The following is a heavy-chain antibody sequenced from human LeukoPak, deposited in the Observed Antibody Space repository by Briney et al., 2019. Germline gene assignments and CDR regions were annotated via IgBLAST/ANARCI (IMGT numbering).Heavy chain of an antibody. D-gene: IGHD2-2*01. J-gene: IGHJ4*02. CDR1: GFTFSSYG. V-gene: IGHV3-30*18. Sequence: PGRSLRLSCAASGFTFSSYGMHWVRQAPGKGLEWVAVISYDGSNKYYADSVKGRFTISRDNSKSTLYLQMNSLRAEDTAVYYCAKDFGYSSTSCYPYFDYWGQGTLVTVSS. CDR3: AKDFGYSSTSCYPYFDY. CDR2: ISYDGSNK.